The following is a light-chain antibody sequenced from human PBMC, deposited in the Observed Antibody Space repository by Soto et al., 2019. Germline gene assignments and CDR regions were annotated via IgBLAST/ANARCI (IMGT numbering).Light chain of an antibody. J-gene: IGKJ2*02. V-gene: IGKV1-9*01. Sequence: DIQLTQSPSFLSASVGDRVTITCRASQGFSNSLAWYQQKPGKATKLLIYVASTLQSGVPSRLRGSGSRTEFTLTISSLQPEDFATYYCQQPDSNPCTFGQGTKLEIK. CDR1: QGFSNS. CDR2: VAS. CDR3: QQPDSNPCT.